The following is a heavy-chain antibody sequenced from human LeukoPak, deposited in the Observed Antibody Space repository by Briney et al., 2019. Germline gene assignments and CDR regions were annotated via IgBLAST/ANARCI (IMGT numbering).Heavy chain of an antibody. Sequence: GSLRLSCAASGFTFSTYCMSWVRQAPGKGLEWVSGIGISGVTTYYADSVKGRFTISRDNSKNTLYLRMNSLRAEDTAVYYCARTVVVPDYWGQGTLVTVSS. CDR2: IGISGVTT. CDR1: GFTFSTYC. V-gene: IGHV3-23*01. J-gene: IGHJ4*02. CDR3: ARTVVVPDY. D-gene: IGHD3-22*01.